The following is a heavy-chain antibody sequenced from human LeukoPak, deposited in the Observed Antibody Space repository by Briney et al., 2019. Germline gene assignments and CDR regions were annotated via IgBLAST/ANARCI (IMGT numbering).Heavy chain of an antibody. CDR3: ARATAPIYYDILTGYSPLDY. CDR2: IYYSGSP. Sequence: SETLSLTCTVSGGSISSGGYYWSWIRQHPGKGLEWIGYIYYSGSPYYNPYLKSRVTISVDTSKNQFSLKLSSVTAADTAVYYCARATAPIYYDILTGYSPLDYWGQGTLVTVSS. D-gene: IGHD3-9*01. V-gene: IGHV4-31*03. J-gene: IGHJ4*02. CDR1: GGSISSGGYY.